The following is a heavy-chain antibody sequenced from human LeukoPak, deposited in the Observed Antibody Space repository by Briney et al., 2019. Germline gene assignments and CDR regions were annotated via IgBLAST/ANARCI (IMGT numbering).Heavy chain of an antibody. CDR2: TYYRSKFYN. Sequence: SQTLSLTCAISGDSVSSNSGAWNWIRQSPSRGLEWLGRTYYRSKFYNDYAGFVKSRITINPDTSKNQFSLQLNSMTPEDTAVYYCAKGEVLSDWGQGTLVTVSS. J-gene: IGHJ4*02. CDR1: GDSVSSNSGA. CDR3: AKGEVLSD. D-gene: IGHD3-10*01. V-gene: IGHV6-1*01.